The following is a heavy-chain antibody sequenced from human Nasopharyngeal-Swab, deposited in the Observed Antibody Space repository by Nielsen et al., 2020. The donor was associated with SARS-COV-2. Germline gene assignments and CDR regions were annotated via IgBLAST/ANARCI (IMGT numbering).Heavy chain of an antibody. CDR3: ARSGDCSGGRCNDAFDI. CDR2: IDWGDDK. D-gene: IGHD2-15*01. J-gene: IGHJ3*02. CDR1: GFSLSTSGMC. Sequence: SGPTLVKPTQTLTLTCTFSGFSLSTSGMCVNWIRQPPGKALEWLALIDWGDDKYYSTSLKTRITISKDSSKDEVVLTMTNMDPVDTATYYCARSGDCSGGRCNDAFDIWGQGTMVTVSS. V-gene: IGHV2-70*01.